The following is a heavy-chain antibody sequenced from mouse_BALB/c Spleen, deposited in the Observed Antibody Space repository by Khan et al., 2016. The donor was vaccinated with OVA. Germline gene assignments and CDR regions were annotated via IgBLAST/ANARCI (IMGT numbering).Heavy chain of an antibody. CDR2: ISYSGST. V-gene: IGHV3-2*02. CDR3: GRDGTWYNYAVDY. J-gene: IGHJ4*01. Sequence: EVQLVESGPGLVKPSQSLSLTCTVTGYSITSDYAWNWIRQFPGNKLEWMGYISYSGSTNYNPALKSRISITRDTSKNQFFLQLNSVTTEDTATYYCGRDGTWYNYAVDYWGQGTSVTVSS. CDR1: GYSITSDYA. D-gene: IGHD2-1*01.